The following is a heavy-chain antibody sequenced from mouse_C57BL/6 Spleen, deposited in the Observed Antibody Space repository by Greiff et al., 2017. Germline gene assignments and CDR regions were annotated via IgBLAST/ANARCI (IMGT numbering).Heavy chain of an antibody. D-gene: IGHD1-1*01. CDR2: INPSNGGT. CDR1: GYAFTSYW. J-gene: IGHJ1*03. CDR3: ARFITTVDWYFDV. Sequence: QVQLQQPGTELVKPGASVKLSCKASGYAFTSYWMHWVKQRPGQGLEWIGNINPSNGGTNYNEKFKSKATLTVDKSSSTAYMQLSSLTSEDSAVYYCARFITTVDWYFDVWGTGTTVTVSS. V-gene: IGHV1-53*01.